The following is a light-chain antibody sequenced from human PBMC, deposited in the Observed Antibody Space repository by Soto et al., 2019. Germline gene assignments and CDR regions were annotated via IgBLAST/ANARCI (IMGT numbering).Light chain of an antibody. CDR1: QSVSSY. Sequence: EIVLKQSPATLSLSPGERATLSCRASQSVSSYLAWYQQKPGQAPRLLIYDASNRATGIPARFSGSGSVTDFTLAIISLEPEDCAVYYCQQRSNWPPTFGGGTKVEIK. CDR2: DAS. J-gene: IGKJ4*01. V-gene: IGKV3-11*01. CDR3: QQRSNWPPT.